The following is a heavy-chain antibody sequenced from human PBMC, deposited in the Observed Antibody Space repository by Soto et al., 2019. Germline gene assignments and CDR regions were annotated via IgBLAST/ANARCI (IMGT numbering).Heavy chain of an antibody. J-gene: IGHJ4*02. D-gene: IGHD3-10*01. CDR3: AHTEFTLWFGELGLDY. V-gene: IGHV2-5*02. Sequence: SRHTLVNLTPTLTMTCTFSGFSLSTSGVGVDWIRQPPRKALEWLALIYREDDKRYSPSLKSRLTITKDTSKNQVVLTMTNMDPVDTATYYCAHTEFTLWFGELGLDYWGQGTLVTVSS. CDR2: IYREDDK. CDR1: GFSLSTSGVG.